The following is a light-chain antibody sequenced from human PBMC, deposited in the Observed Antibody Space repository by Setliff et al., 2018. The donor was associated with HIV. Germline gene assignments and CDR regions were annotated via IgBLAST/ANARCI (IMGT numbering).Light chain of an antibody. J-gene: IGLJ2*01. CDR2: RDS. CDR1: SSNIGSNP. V-gene: IGLV1-44*01. Sequence: QSVLTQPPSASGSPGQRVTIPCSGSSSNIGSNPVNWYQQLPGAAPKLLIYRDSERPSGVPGRFSGSKSGTSASLVISGLRSEDEADYYCAAWDASLKAVFGGGTKVTVL. CDR3: AAWDASLKAV.